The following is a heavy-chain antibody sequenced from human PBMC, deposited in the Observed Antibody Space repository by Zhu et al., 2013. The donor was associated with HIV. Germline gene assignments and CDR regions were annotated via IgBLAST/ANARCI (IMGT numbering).Heavy chain of an antibody. V-gene: IGHV3-21*01. J-gene: IGHJ3*02. Sequence: EVQLVESGGGLVKPGGSLRLSCAASGFTFSSYSMNWVRQAPGKGLEWVSSISSSSSYIYYADSVKGRFTISRDNAKNSLYLQMNSLRAEDTAVYYCARTLKPLDDYGDLTRAFDIWGQGTMVTVSS. CDR1: GFTFSSYS. CDR3: ARTLKPLDDYGDLTRAFDI. CDR2: ISSSSSYI. D-gene: IGHD4-17*01.